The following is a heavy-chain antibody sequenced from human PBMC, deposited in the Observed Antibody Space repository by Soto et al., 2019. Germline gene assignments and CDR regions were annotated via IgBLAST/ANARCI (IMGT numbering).Heavy chain of an antibody. Sequence: GSLRLSCAASGFTFSSYGMHWVRQAPGKGLEWVAVIWYDGSNQYYGDSVKGRFTISRDNSKNTLYMQMNSLRAEDTAVYYCARGSHSGWYNFGFDYWGQGTLVTVSS. D-gene: IGHD6-19*01. V-gene: IGHV3-33*01. CDR3: ARGSHSGWYNFGFDY. J-gene: IGHJ4*02. CDR1: GFTFSSYG. CDR2: IWYDGSNQ.